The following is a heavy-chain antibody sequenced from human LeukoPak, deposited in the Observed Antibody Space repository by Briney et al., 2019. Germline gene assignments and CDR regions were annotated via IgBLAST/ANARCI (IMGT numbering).Heavy chain of an antibody. Sequence: GGSLRLSCAASGFTFSSYWMSWVRQAPGKGLEYVSAISSNGGSTYYANSVKGRFTISRDNSKNTLYLQMGSLRAEDMAVYYCARVNALSYSPDGGAFDIWGQGTMVTVSS. V-gene: IGHV3-64*01. J-gene: IGHJ3*02. D-gene: IGHD1-26*01. CDR3: ARVNALSYSPDGGAFDI. CDR2: ISSNGGST. CDR1: GFTFSSYW.